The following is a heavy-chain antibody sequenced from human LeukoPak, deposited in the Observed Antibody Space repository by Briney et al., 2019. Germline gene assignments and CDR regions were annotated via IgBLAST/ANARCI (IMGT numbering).Heavy chain of an antibody. CDR1: GFTFSSYE. CDR2: ISSSGSTI. Sequence: GGSLRLSCAASGFTFSSYEMNWVRQAPGKGLEWVSYISSSGSTIYYADSVKGRFTISRDNSNNTLYLRINSLRADDTAVYYCAKSYKVIVEGYKSGYYFDYWGQGTLVTVSS. CDR3: AKSYKVIVEGYKSGYYFDY. J-gene: IGHJ4*02. V-gene: IGHV3-48*03. D-gene: IGHD3-22*01.